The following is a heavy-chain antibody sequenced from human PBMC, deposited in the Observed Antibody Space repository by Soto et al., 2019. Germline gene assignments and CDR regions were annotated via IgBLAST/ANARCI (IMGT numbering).Heavy chain of an antibody. Sequence: SQTLSLTCVISGDSVSSHSAAWNWIRQSPSRGLEWLGRTYYRSKWYYDYAVSMRSRITINSDTSKNQFSLQLTSVTPEDTAVYFCARDPDNWFDPWGQGSLVTVSS. CDR3: ARDPDNWFDP. V-gene: IGHV6-1*01. CDR1: GDSVSSHSAA. CDR2: TYYRSKWYY. J-gene: IGHJ5*02.